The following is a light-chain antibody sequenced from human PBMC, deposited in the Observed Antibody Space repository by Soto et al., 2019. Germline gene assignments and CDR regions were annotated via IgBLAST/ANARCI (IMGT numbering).Light chain of an antibody. J-gene: IGLJ1*01. Sequence: SVLTQPPSVSAAPGQKVTISCSGSSSNIGGNSVSWYQQLPGTAPKLLIYDDNKRPSGIPDRFSGSKSGTSATLGITGFQTGDEADYYCGSWDSRLSAYGCGNGTKGTGL. CDR1: SSNIGGNS. CDR3: GSWDSRLSAYG. CDR2: DDN. V-gene: IGLV1-51*01.